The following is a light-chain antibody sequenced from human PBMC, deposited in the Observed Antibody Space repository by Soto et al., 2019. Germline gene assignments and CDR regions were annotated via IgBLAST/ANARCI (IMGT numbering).Light chain of an antibody. CDR3: CSYAGSYTYV. CDR2: EVS. J-gene: IGLJ1*01. CDR1: NSVVGSYNF. Sequence: QSALTQPASVSGSPGQSITISCTGTNSVVGSYNFVSWYQQHPGKAPKLMIYEVSKRPSGVSNGFSGSKSGNTASLTISGLQAEDEADYYCCSYAGSYTYVFGTGTKVTVL. V-gene: IGLV2-23*02.